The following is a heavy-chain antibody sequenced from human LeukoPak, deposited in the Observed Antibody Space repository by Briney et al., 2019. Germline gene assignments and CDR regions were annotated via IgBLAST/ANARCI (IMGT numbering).Heavy chain of an antibody. CDR1: GFTFSSYA. J-gene: IGHJ6*02. Sequence: GGSLRLSCAASGFTFSSYAMSWVRQAPGRGLEWVSAISGSGGSTYYADSVKGRFTISRDNSKNTLYLQMNSLRAEDTAVYYCAKAPGGWYFPSMDVWGQGTTVTVSS. CDR3: AKAPGGWYFPSMDV. D-gene: IGHD6-19*01. V-gene: IGHV3-23*01. CDR2: ISGSGGST.